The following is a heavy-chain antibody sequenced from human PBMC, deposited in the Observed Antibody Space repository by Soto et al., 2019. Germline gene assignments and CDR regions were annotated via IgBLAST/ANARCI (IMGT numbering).Heavy chain of an antibody. Sequence: PSETLSLTCTVSGGSISSSSYYWGWIRQPPGKGLEWIGSIYYSGSTYYNPSLKSRVTISVDTSKNQFSLKLSSVTAADTAVYYCARRGSYEPNDYWGQGTLVTVSS. CDR3: ARRGSYEPNDY. D-gene: IGHD1-26*01. CDR1: GGSISSSSYY. J-gene: IGHJ4*02. CDR2: IYYSGST. V-gene: IGHV4-39*01.